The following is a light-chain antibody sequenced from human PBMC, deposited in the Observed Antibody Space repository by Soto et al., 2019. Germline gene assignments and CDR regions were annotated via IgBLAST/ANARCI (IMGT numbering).Light chain of an antibody. J-gene: IGLJ1*01. CDR3: CSYAGSSTYV. CDR1: SSDFGSYNL. Sequence: QCALTQPAYVSGSAGEAITISCPGTSSDFGSYNLVSWYQQHPGKAPKLMIYEDSKRPSGVSNRFSGSKSGNTASLTISGLQAEDDADYYCCSYAGSSTYVFGTGTKVTVL. V-gene: IGLV2-23*01. CDR2: EDS.